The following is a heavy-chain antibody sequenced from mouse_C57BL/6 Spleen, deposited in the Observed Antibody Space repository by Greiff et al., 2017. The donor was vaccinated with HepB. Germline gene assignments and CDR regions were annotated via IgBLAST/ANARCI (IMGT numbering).Heavy chain of an antibody. Sequence: EVKVVESGGGLVKPGGSLKLSCAASGFTFSSYAMSWVRQTPEKRLEWVATISDGGSYTYYPDNVKGRFTISRDNAKNNLYLQMSHLKSEDTAMYYCARDDYDEGDDWGQGTSVTVSS. CDR1: GFTFSSYA. CDR3: ARDDYDEGDD. J-gene: IGHJ4*01. D-gene: IGHD2-4*01. V-gene: IGHV5-4*01. CDR2: ISDGGSYT.